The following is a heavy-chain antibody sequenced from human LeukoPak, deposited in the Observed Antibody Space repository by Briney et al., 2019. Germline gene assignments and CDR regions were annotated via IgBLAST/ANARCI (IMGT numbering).Heavy chain of an antibody. D-gene: IGHD6-19*01. J-gene: IGHJ4*02. CDR2: IRFDGSHK. V-gene: IGHV3-30*02. CDR1: GFTFSNHG. CDR3: AKDFRRAVGIGDY. Sequence: GGSLRLSCAASGFTFSNHGMHWVRQAPGKGLEWVALIRFDGSHKYYADSVKGRFTISRDNSKNTLYLQMNSLRAEDTAVYYCAKDFRRAVGIGDYWGQGTLVTVSS.